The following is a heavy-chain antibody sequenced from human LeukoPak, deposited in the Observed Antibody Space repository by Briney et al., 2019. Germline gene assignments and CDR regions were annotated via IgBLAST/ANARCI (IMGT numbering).Heavy chain of an antibody. Sequence: GESLRISCKGSGYSFTSYWIGWVRPMPGKGLEWMGRIDPSDSYTNYSPSFQGHVTISADKSISTAYLQWSSLKASDTAMYYCARDPMVRGVIITKDYYYYYGMDVWGKGTTVTVSS. CDR3: ARDPMVRGVIITKDYYYYYGMDV. CDR2: IDPSDSYT. V-gene: IGHV5-10-1*01. D-gene: IGHD3-10*01. J-gene: IGHJ6*04. CDR1: GYSFTSYW.